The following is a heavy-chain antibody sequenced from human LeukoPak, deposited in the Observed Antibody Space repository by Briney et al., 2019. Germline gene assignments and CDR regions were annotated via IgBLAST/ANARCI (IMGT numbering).Heavy chain of an antibody. CDR2: ISSGGVSS. J-gene: IGHJ6*04. V-gene: IGHV3-23*01. CDR3: ATLPGKGRPDVLDV. CDR1: GFSFSSYA. D-gene: IGHD3-10*01. Sequence: LGESLRLSCAASGFSFSSYAMNWVRQAPGRGLEWVSAISSGGVSSCYADSVKGRFTISRDNSKNTLYLQIDSLRAEDSSIYYCATLPGKGRPDVLDVWGKGTTVTVSS.